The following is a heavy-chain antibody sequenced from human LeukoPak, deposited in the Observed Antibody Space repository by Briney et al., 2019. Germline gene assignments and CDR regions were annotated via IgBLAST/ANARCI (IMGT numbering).Heavy chain of an antibody. V-gene: IGHV3-74*01. CDR2: ISPDGSGT. CDR1: GFTFSSYA. J-gene: IGHJ4*02. Sequence: PGGSLRLSCAVSGFTFSSYAMTWVRQAPGKGLVWLSRISPDGSGTSYADSVKGRFTISRDNAKNTLYLQMNILSAEDTAVYLCATSRDGNYGLWNDWGPGTLVTVSS. CDR3: ATSRDGNYGLWND. D-gene: IGHD1-7*01.